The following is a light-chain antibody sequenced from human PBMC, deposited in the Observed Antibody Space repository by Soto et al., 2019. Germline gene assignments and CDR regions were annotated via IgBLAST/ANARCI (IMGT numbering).Light chain of an antibody. V-gene: IGKV3-15*01. CDR2: GAS. CDR3: QQYSNWPWT. CDR1: QSVSSD. J-gene: IGKJ1*01. Sequence: EIVMTQSPVTLSVSTGERATLSCRASQSVSSDLAWYQHKPGQAPRLLIYGASTRATNIPARFSGSGSGTDFTLTISSLQSEDFAVYYCQQYSNWPWTFGQGTKVDI.